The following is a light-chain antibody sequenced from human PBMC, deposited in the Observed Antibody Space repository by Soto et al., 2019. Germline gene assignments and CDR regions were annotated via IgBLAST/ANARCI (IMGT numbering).Light chain of an antibody. V-gene: IGKV1-5*01. Sequence: IQMNQSPSTLSSSVEDRVTITCRASQTISRWLAWYQQKPGKAPKLLIYDVSTLESGVPSRFSGSGSGTEFTLTISSLQPDDFATYYCQQYNTFSTFGQGTKVDIK. CDR3: QQYNTFST. J-gene: IGKJ1*01. CDR2: DVS. CDR1: QTISRW.